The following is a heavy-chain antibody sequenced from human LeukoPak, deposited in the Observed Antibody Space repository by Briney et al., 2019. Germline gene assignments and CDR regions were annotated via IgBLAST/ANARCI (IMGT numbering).Heavy chain of an antibody. J-gene: IGHJ1*01. D-gene: IGHD4-11*01. CDR2: IKSKTDGGTT. CDR3: SIDPDDYSTLGF. CDR1: GFTFSSYE. Sequence: GGSLRLSCAASGFTFSSYEMSWVRQAPGKGLEWVGRIKSKTDGGTTDYAAPVKGRFTISRDDSKNSLYLQVSSLKTDDTAVYYCSIDPDDYSTLGFWGQGTLVTVSS. V-gene: IGHV3-15*01.